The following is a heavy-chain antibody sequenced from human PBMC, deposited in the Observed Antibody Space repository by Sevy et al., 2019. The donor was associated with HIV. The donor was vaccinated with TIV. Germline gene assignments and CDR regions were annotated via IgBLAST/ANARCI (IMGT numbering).Heavy chain of an antibody. D-gene: IGHD6-13*01. CDR3: ARCGTEIAAAGYLDY. CDR2: INWNGGST. CDR1: GFTFDDYG. J-gene: IGHJ4*02. Sequence: GGSLRLSCAASGFTFDDYGMSWVRQAPGKGLEWVSGINWNGGSTGYADSVKGRFTISRDNAKNSLYLQMNSLRAEDTALYYCARCGTEIAAAGYLDYWGQGTLVTVSS. V-gene: IGHV3-20*04.